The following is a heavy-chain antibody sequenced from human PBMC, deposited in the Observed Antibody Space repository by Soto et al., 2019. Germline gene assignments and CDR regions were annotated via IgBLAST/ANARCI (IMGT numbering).Heavy chain of an antibody. CDR2: IIPIFGTA. V-gene: IGHV1-69*06. CDR1: GGTFSSYA. Sequence: RASVKVSCKASGGTFSSYAISWVRQAPGQGLEWMGGIIPIFGTANYAQKFQGRVTITADKSTSTAYMELSSLRSEDTAVYYCARDLSSVVVVPAAIAEHTNLFDPWGQGXLVTVSS. D-gene: IGHD2-2*01. J-gene: IGHJ5*02. CDR3: ARDLSSVVVVPAAIAEHTNLFDP.